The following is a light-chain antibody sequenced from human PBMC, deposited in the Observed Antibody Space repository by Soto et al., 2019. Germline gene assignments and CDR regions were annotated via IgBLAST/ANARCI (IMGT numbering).Light chain of an antibody. J-gene: IGKJ4*01. CDR3: QQYSSWPLI. Sequence: EIVMTQSPATLSVSPGERATLSCRASQSVRSNYLAWYQQKPGQAPRLLIYGISTRATGFPARFSGSGSGTEFTLTISSLQSEDFAVYYCQQYSSWPLIFGGGTKVEIK. V-gene: IGKV3-15*01. CDR2: GIS. CDR1: QSVRSN.